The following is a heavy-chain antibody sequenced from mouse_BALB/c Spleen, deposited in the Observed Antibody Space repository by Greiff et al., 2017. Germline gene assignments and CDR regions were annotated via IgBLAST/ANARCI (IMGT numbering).Heavy chain of an antibody. V-gene: IGHV5-17*02. CDR2: ISSGSSTI. Sequence: DVKLVESGGGLVQPGGSRKLSCAASGFTFSSFGMHWVRQAPEKGLEWVAYISSGSSTIYYADTVKGRFTISRDNPKNTLFLQMTSRRSEDTAMYYWARKDYDYGAWFAYWGQGTLVTVSA. CDR3: ARKDYDYGAWFAY. J-gene: IGHJ3*01. D-gene: IGHD2-4*01. CDR1: GFTFSSFG.